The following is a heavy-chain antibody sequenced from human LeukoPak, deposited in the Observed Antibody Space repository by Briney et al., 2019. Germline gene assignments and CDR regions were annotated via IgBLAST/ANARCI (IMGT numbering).Heavy chain of an antibody. CDR2: IRYDGSNK. D-gene: IGHD2-2*01. Sequence: GGSLRLSCAASGFTFSSYGIHWVRQAPGKGLEWVAFIRYDGSNKYYADSVKGRFTISRDNSKNTLYLQMNSPRAEDTAVYYCAKDQDIVVVPAAPKSGYFDYWGQGTLVTVSS. CDR3: AKDQDIVVVPAAPKSGYFDY. V-gene: IGHV3-30*02. CDR1: GFTFSSYG. J-gene: IGHJ4*02.